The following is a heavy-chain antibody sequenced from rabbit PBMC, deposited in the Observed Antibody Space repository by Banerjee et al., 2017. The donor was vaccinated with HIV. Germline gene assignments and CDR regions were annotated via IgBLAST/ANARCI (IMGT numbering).Heavy chain of an antibody. Sequence: QEQLEESGGDLVKPEGSLTLTCKASGIDFSSYWMCWVRQAPGKGLEWIGYIYTGDANTGYASWAKGRFTISKTSSTTVTLQMTSLTAADTATYFCAREESDGGGHLKLWGQGTLVTVS. V-gene: IGHV1S45*01. CDR1: GIDFSSYW. J-gene: IGHJ3*01. D-gene: IGHD2-1*01. CDR2: IYTGDANT. CDR3: AREESDGGGHLKL.